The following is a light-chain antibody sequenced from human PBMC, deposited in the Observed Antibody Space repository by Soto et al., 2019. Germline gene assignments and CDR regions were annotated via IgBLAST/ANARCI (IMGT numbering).Light chain of an antibody. J-gene: IGLJ2*01. CDR2: GNS. CDR1: RSNIGADYD. CDR3: QSYDSSLSGVV. V-gene: IGLV1-40*01. Sequence: QSVLTQPPSVSGAPGQRVTISCTGSRSNIGADYDVHWYQQLPGTAPKLLFYGNSNRPSGVPDRFSGSKSGTSASLAITGLQAEDEADYYCQSYDSSLSGVVFGGGTKLTVL.